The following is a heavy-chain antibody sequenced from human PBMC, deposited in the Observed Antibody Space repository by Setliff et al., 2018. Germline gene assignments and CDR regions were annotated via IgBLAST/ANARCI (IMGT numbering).Heavy chain of an antibody. CDR3: AKDVGLGSGWSYFDY. CDR2: TWYDGTTK. CDR1: GFTFSRYG. J-gene: IGHJ4*02. D-gene: IGHD6-19*01. Sequence: LRLSCAASGFTFSRYGMHWVRQAPGKGLEWVAGTWYDGTTKYYADSVKGRFTISRDNSRNTLYLQMDSLRADDTAVYFCAKDVGLGSGWSYFDYWGQGALVTVSS. V-gene: IGHV3-33*06.